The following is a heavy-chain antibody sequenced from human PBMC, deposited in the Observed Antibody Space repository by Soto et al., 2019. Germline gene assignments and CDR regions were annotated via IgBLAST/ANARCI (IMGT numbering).Heavy chain of an antibody. D-gene: IGHD3-22*01. Sequence: SETLSLTCAVSGGSISSGGYSWSWIRQPPGKGLEWIGYIYHSGSTYYNPSLKSRVTISVDRSKNQFSLKLSSVTAADTAVYYCARFSWYYDSSGHPEWFDPWGQGTLVTVSS. CDR2: IYHSGST. J-gene: IGHJ5*02. CDR3: ARFSWYYDSSGHPEWFDP. CDR1: GGSISSGGYS. V-gene: IGHV4-30-2*01.